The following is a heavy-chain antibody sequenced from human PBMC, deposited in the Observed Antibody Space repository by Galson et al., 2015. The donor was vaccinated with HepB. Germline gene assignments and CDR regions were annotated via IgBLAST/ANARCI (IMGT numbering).Heavy chain of an antibody. CDR2: INTNTGNP. CDR3: ARATYYYDSSGYYYYYYGMDV. D-gene: IGHD3-22*01. Sequence: SVKVSCKASGYTFTSYAMNWVRQAPGQGLEWMGWINTNTGNPTYAQGFTGRFVFSLDTSVSTAYLQISSLKAEDTAVYYCARATYYYDSSGYYYYYYGMDVWGQGTTVTVSS. V-gene: IGHV7-4-1*02. CDR1: GYTFTSYA. J-gene: IGHJ6*02.